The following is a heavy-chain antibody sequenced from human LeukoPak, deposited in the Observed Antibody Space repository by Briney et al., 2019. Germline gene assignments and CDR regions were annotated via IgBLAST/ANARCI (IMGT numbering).Heavy chain of an antibody. D-gene: IGHD3-10*01. Sequence: GESLKISCKSSGYTFSSYWIGWVRQMPGKGLEWMGIIYPGDSDTRYSPSFQGQVTISADKSTSTVYLQWSSLKASDSAMYYCSRRGVGSDDYWGQGTLLIVSS. CDR2: IYPGDSDT. J-gene: IGHJ4*02. V-gene: IGHV5-51*01. CDR1: GYTFSSYW. CDR3: SRRGVGSDDY.